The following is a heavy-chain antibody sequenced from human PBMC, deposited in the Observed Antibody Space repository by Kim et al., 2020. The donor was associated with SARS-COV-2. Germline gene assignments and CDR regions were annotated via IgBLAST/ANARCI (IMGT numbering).Heavy chain of an antibody. V-gene: IGHV3-30*18. CDR3: AKEGFGDSDAFGM. Sequence: GGSLRLSCAASGFTFSRNGMHWVRQAPGKGLEWVGFISHDESDKYYVDSVKGRFTISRDNSKNTLYLQMNSLRAEDTAVYYCAKEGFGDSDAFGMWDQGTMVTVSS. D-gene: IGHD3-10*01. CDR2: ISHDESDK. J-gene: IGHJ3*02. CDR1: GFTFSRNG.